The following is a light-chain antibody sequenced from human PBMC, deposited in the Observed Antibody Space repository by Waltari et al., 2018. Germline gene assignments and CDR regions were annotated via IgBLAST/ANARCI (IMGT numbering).Light chain of an antibody. CDR3: QQGSILPLT. CDR2: DTS. CDR1: QSVLKY. V-gene: IGKV3-11*01. J-gene: IGKJ4*01. Sequence: EIVLTQSPATLSLSAGERVTLSCRASQSVLKYLAWYQLKPGQAPRLLIYDTSKRATGIPARFSGSGSGTDFTLTISNLETDDFALYYCQQGSILPLTFGGGTKVKIK.